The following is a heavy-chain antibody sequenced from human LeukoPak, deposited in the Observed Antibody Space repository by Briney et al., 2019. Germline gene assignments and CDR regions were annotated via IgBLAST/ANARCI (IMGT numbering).Heavy chain of an antibody. CDR3: ARAKDDIVVVPAAPFDI. Sequence: PSETLSLTCAVYGGSFSGYYWSWIRQPPGKGLEWIGEINHSGSTNYNPPLKSRVTISVDTSKNQFSLKLSSVTAADTAVYYCARAKDDIVVVPAAPFDIWGQGTMVTVSS. CDR1: GGSFSGYY. J-gene: IGHJ3*02. D-gene: IGHD2-2*01. CDR2: INHSGST. V-gene: IGHV4-34*01.